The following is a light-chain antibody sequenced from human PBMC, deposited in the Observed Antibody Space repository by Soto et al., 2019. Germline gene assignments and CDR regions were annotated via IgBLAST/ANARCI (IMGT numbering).Light chain of an antibody. V-gene: IGKV3-15*01. CDR2: GAS. CDR3: QQHNSFSIT. J-gene: IGKJ5*01. Sequence: EIVMTQSPATLSVSPGERATLSCMAGQSIHTNLAWYQQKPGQAPRLLFYGASTGATGLPARFSGSGSGTEFTLTINSLQADDFATYYCQQHNSFSITFGQGTRLEI. CDR1: QSIHTN.